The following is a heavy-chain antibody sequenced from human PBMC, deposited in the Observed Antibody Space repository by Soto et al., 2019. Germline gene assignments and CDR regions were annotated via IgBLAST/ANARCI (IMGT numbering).Heavy chain of an antibody. CDR2: TNPKSGGT. CDR1: GDTFTANY. CDR3: ERDLEKGGGSAGFDY. J-gene: IGHJ4*02. D-gene: IGHD1-26*01. V-gene: IGHV1-2*02. Sequence: AASVKVSCKASGDTFTANYIHWVRQAPGQGFEWMGWTNPKSGGTKYPQKFQGRVTMTRDTSLSTVYMTLTRLTSDDTAVYYCERDLEKGGGSAGFDYWGQGPLVTVSS.